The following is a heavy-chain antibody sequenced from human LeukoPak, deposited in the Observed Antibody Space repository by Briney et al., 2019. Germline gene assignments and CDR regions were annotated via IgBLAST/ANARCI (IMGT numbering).Heavy chain of an antibody. V-gene: IGHV4-31*03. CDR2: IYYSGST. J-gene: IGHJ6*03. CDR1: GGSISSGGYY. D-gene: IGHD1-7*01. CDR3: ARGTTSYYYYMDV. Sequence: SETLSLTCTVSGGSISSGGYYWSWIRQHPGKGLEWIGYIYYSGSTYYNRSLKSRVTISVGTSKNQFSLKLSSVTAADTAVYYCARGTTSYYYYMDVWGKGTTVTVSS.